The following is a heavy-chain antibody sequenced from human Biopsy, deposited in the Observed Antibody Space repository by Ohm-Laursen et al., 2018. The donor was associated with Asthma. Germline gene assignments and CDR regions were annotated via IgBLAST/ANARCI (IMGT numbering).Heavy chain of an antibody. J-gene: IGHJ4*02. V-gene: IGHV3-53*01. Sequence: GSLRLSCTAPGFTVSTDHMFWVRQAPGKGLEWVSVIYSGGTSHTADSVRGRFTISRDFSKNTLHLQMHSLRVEDTAVYYCARGDSSGWSHYYFDYWGQGTLVTVSS. CDR2: IYSGGTS. CDR1: GFTVSTDH. CDR3: ARGDSSGWSHYYFDY. D-gene: IGHD6-19*01.